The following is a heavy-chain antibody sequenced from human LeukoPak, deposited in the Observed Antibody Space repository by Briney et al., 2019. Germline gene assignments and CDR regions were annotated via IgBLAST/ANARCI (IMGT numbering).Heavy chain of an antibody. V-gene: IGHV3-48*01. J-gene: IGHJ4*02. CDR2: ISVSSSSI. D-gene: IGHD2-2*01. CDR1: RFTFTNYR. Sequence: GGSLRLSCAVSRFTFTNYRMNWVRQAPGKGLEWVSYISVSSSSIYYADSVRGRFTISRDNAKNSLYLQMNSLRAEDTAVYYCAPGYCSSGSSSHYFNYWGQGTLVTVSS. CDR3: APGYCSSGSSSHYFNY.